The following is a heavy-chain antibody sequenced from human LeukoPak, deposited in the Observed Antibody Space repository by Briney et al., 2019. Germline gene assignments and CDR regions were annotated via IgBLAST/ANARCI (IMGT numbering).Heavy chain of an antibody. CDR3: ASRYCSGGSCYSPDLLFDY. CDR2: IYSGGST. V-gene: IGHV3-66*01. J-gene: IGHJ4*02. Sequence: GGSLRLSCAASGFTVSSNYMSWVRQAPGKGLEWVSVIYSGGSTYYADSVKGRFTISRDNSKNTLYLQMNSLRAEDTAVYYCASRYCSGGSCYSPDLLFDYRGQGTLVTVSS. D-gene: IGHD2-15*01. CDR1: GFTVSSNY.